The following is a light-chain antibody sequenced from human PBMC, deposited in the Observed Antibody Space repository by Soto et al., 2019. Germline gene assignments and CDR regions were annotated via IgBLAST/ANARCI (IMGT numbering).Light chain of an antibody. J-gene: IGKJ4*01. CDR3: QESYTTSAVS. V-gene: IGKV1-39*01. CDR1: QNIDNY. Sequence: DMQMTHSPSSLSASQGDRVTITCRASQNIDNYLNWYQQKPGKAPKLLIYATSTLQSGLPSRFSGSGSGTEFTLTISSLKAEDFATYFGQESYTTSAVSVGGGTKVEIK. CDR2: ATS.